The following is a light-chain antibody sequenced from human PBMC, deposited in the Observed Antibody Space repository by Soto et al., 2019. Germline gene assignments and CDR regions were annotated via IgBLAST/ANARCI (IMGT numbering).Light chain of an antibody. CDR3: QQYNNWPRT. CDR1: QSVGSN. Sequence: ERVMTQSPATLSVSPGERATLSCRASQSVGSNLAWYQQTPGQAPRLLIYGASTRATGIPARFSGSESGADFTLTISSLQSEDFAVYYCQQYNNWPRTFGQGTKV. J-gene: IGKJ1*01. CDR2: GAS. V-gene: IGKV3-15*01.